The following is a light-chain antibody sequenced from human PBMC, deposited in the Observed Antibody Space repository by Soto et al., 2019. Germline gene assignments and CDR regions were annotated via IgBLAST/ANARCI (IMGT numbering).Light chain of an antibody. V-gene: IGKV3-20*01. J-gene: IGKJ1*01. CDR1: QSGSSNY. CDR3: QQYGRSPAT. Sequence: EIVLTQSPGTLSLSPGERATLSCRASQSGSSNYLAWYQQKPGQAPRLLIFGASSRASGIPDRFSGSGSGTDFTLTIGRLEPEDFAVYYCQQYGRSPATFGQGTKVEIK. CDR2: GAS.